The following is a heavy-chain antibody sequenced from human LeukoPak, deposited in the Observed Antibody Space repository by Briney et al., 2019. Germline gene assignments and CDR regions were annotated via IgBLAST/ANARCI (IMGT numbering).Heavy chain of an antibody. CDR2: VNSDGGST. CDR1: GFTFSSDW. V-gene: IGHV3-74*01. Sequence: GGSLRLSCAASGFTFSSDWMHWVRQGTGKGLVWVSRVNSDGGSTNYADSVKGRFTISRGNSKNMLYLQMSSLRADDTAVYYCARSSGRSPFDMWGQGTMVTVSS. D-gene: IGHD6-19*01. CDR3: ARSSGRSPFDM. J-gene: IGHJ3*02.